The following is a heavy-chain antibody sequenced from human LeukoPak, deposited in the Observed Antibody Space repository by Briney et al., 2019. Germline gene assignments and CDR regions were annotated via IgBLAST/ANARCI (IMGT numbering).Heavy chain of an antibody. Sequence: GGSLRLSCITSGLNFSVYYMTWIRQAPGNGLGAPGNGLEWLSHISKTGTSVYYADSVRGRFTISRDNAKNSLYLHMNNLRAEDTAVYYCVAGVALDYWGQGTLVTVSS. CDR2: ISKTGTSV. J-gene: IGHJ4*02. CDR3: VAGVALDY. D-gene: IGHD3-3*01. V-gene: IGHV3-11*01. CDR1: GLNFSVYY.